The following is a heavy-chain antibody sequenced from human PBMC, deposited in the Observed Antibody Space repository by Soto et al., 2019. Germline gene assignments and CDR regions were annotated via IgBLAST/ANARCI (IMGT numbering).Heavy chain of an antibody. V-gene: IGHV4-59*01. CDR2: IYYSGST. CDR3: ARAMGKYYYGSGTRPGFDY. Sequence: SETLSLTCTVSGGSISSYYWSWIRQPPGKGLEWIGYIYYSGSTNYNPSLKSRVTISVDTSKNQFSLKLSSVTAADTAVYYCARAMGKYYYGSGTRPGFDYWGQGTLVTVSS. CDR1: GGSISSYY. J-gene: IGHJ4*02. D-gene: IGHD3-10*01.